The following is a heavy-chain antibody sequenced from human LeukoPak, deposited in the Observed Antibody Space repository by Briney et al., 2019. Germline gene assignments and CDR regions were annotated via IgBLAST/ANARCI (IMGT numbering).Heavy chain of an antibody. CDR3: ASGDPRLRLGELNY. CDR1: GYTFTSYD. J-gene: IGHJ4*02. V-gene: IGHV1-8*01. Sequence: ASVKVTCKASGYTFTSYDINWVRQATGQGLEWMGWMNPNSGNTGYAQKFQGRVTMTRNTSISTAYMELSSLRSEDTAVYYCASGDPRLRLGELNYWGQGTLVTVSS. D-gene: IGHD3-16*01. CDR2: MNPNSGNT.